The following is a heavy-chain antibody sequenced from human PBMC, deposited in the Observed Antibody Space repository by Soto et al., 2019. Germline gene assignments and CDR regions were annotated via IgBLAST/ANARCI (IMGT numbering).Heavy chain of an antibody. J-gene: IGHJ4*02. Sequence: GESLKISCKGSGYSFAGYWITWVRQKPGKGLEWMGRIDPSDSQTYYSPSFRGHVTSSVTKSITTVFLQWSSLRASDTAMYYCARQIYDSDTGPNFQYYFDSWGQGTPVTVSS. CDR1: GYSFAGYW. CDR2: IDPSDSQT. CDR3: ARQIYDSDTGPNFQYYFDS. D-gene: IGHD3-22*01. V-gene: IGHV5-10-1*01.